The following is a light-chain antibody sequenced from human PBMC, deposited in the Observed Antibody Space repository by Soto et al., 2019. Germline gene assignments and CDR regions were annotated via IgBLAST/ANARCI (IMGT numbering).Light chain of an antibody. V-gene: IGKV1-5*03. CDR3: QQYNSYPWT. CDR2: KAS. J-gene: IGKJ1*01. CDR1: QSISSR. Sequence: DIQMTQSPSTLSASVGDRVTITCRASQSISSRLAWYQQKPGQAPKLLIYKASSLESGVPSRFSGSGSGTDLTLTISSLQPDDFATYYCQQYNSYPWTFGQGTKVEIK.